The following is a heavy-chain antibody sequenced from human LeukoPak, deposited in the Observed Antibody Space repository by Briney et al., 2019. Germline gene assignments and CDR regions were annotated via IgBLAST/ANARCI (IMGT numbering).Heavy chain of an antibody. D-gene: IGHD2-15*01. Sequence: SVKVSCKASGGTFSSYAISWVRQAPGQGLEWMGRIIPILGIADYTQKFQGRVTITADKSTSTAYMELSSLRSGDTAVYYCARRAIYCSGGSCYSPYGMDVWGQGTTVTVSS. J-gene: IGHJ6*02. CDR1: GGTFSSYA. CDR3: ARRAIYCSGGSCYSPYGMDV. CDR2: IIPILGIA. V-gene: IGHV1-69*04.